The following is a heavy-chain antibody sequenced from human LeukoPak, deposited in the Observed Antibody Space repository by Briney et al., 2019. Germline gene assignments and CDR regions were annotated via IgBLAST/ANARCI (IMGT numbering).Heavy chain of an antibody. CDR2: IDPSDSYT. Sequence: GESLRISCNGSGYXFTSYWISWVRQMPGKGLEWMGRIDPSDSYTNYSPSFQGHVTISADKSISTAYLQWSSLKASDTAMYYCASSRYCSGGSCYLYYFDYWGQGTLVTVSS. D-gene: IGHD2-15*01. V-gene: IGHV5-10-1*01. CDR1: GYXFTSYW. J-gene: IGHJ4*02. CDR3: ASSRYCSGGSCYLYYFDY.